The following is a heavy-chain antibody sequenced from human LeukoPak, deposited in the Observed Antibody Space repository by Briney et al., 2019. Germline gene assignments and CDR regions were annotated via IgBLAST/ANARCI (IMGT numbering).Heavy chain of an antibody. V-gene: IGHV4-61*01. CDR3: ARGLGGLYFDY. CDR1: GGSISSGSYY. D-gene: IGHD3-16*01. J-gene: IGHJ4*02. CDR2: IYYSGST. Sequence: PSETLSLTCTVSGGSISSGSYYWSWIRQPPGKGLEWIGYIYYSGSTNYNPSLKSRVTISVDTSKNQFSLKLSSVTAADTAVYYCARGLGGLYFDYWGQGTLVTVSS.